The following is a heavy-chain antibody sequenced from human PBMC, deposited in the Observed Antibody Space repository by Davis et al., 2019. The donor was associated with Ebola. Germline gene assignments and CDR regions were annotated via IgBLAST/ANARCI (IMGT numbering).Heavy chain of an antibody. J-gene: IGHJ2*01. V-gene: IGHV4-61*09. Sequence: SETLSLTCSVPGDSISSGRYYWSWIRQPAGKGLEWIGHSYTIGTTNYNPSLKSQVTISGDTSKNQFSLRLTSVTAAVSAVFYCARGRRPPNWHFDLWGRGTLVTVSS. CDR2: SYTIGTT. CDR1: GDSISSGRYY. CDR3: ARGRRPPNWHFDL.